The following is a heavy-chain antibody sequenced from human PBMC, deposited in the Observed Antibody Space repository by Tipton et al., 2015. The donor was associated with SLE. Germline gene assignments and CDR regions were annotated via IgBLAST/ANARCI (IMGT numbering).Heavy chain of an antibody. CDR2: ISYDGSNK. D-gene: IGHD3-3*01. V-gene: IGHV3-30*04. CDR3: AKEDFTKSAFDV. Sequence: SLRLSCAASGFTFSSHTMHWVRQAPGKGLEWVAVISYDGSNKYYADSVKGRFTISRDNSKNTLYLQMNSLRAEDTAVYYCAKEDFTKSAFDVWGQGTLVTVSS. CDR1: GFTFSSHT. J-gene: IGHJ3*01.